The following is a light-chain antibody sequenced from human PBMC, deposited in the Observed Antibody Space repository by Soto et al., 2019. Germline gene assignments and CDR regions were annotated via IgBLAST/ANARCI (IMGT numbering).Light chain of an antibody. J-gene: IGKJ1*01. CDR3: LQDYNYPLT. Sequence: AIQMTQSPSSLSAYVGDRVTITCRASQGIRNDLGWYQQKPGKAPKLLIYAASSLQSGVPSRFSGSGSGTDFTLTISSLQPEDFATDYCLQDYNYPLTFVQGTKVEIK. V-gene: IGKV1-6*01. CDR2: AAS. CDR1: QGIRND.